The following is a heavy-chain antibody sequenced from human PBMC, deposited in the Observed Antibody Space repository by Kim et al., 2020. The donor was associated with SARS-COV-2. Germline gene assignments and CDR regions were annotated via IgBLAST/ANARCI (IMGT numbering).Heavy chain of an antibody. CDR2: IYYSGST. CDR3: ARNHGRIAAAGTVDY. D-gene: IGHD6-13*01. J-gene: IGHJ4*02. CDR1: GGSISSSSYY. Sequence: SETLSLTCTVSGGSISSSSYYWGWIRQPPGKGLEWIGSIYYSGSTYYNPSLKSRVTISVDTSKNQFSLKLSSVTAADTAVYYCARNHGRIAAAGTVDYWGQGTLVTVSS. V-gene: IGHV4-39*01.